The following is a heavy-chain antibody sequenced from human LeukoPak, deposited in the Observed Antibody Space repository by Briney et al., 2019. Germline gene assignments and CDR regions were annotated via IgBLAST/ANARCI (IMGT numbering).Heavy chain of an antibody. CDR1: GFTFSSYG. V-gene: IGHV3-30*02. Sequence: RGSLRLSCAASGFTFSSYGMHWVRQAPGKGLEWVAFIRYEGSNKYYAHAVTGRFTISRDNSKNTLYLQMNSLKAEDTAVYYCATAASRRVLAVADAGVYWGRGTLVTVS. CDR2: IRYEGSNK. CDR3: ATAASRRVLAVADAGVY. J-gene: IGHJ4*02. D-gene: IGHD6-19*01.